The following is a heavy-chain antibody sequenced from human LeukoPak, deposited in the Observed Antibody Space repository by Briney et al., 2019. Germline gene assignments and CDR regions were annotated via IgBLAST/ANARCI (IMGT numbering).Heavy chain of an antibody. J-gene: IGHJ4*02. CDR1: GFTFSSYS. CDR2: ISSSSSYI. V-gene: IGHV3-21*01. CDR3: ARGRYCSSTSCYMGGDY. D-gene: IGHD2-2*02. Sequence: GGSLRLSCAASGFTFSSYSMNWVRQAPGKELEWVSSISSSSSYIYYADSVKGRFTISRDNAKNSLYLQMNSLRAEDTAVYYCARGRYCSSTSCYMGGDYWGQGTLVTVSS.